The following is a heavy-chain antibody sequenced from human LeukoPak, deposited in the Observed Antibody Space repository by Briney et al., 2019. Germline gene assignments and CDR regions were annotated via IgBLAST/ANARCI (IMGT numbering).Heavy chain of an antibody. V-gene: IGHV4-59*02. CDR3: ARESAGSLHDSTAAFHY. Sequence: SETLSLTCSVSGDSVTSTYWSWIRQPPGKGLEWIAYGHHSETSNYNPSFRSRDTIPVDTSRNQFPLRLTSVTAADTAVYYCARESAGSLHDSTAAFHYWGQGILVIVSS. J-gene: IGHJ4*02. CDR1: GDSVTSTY. CDR2: GHHSETS. D-gene: IGHD2-8*02.